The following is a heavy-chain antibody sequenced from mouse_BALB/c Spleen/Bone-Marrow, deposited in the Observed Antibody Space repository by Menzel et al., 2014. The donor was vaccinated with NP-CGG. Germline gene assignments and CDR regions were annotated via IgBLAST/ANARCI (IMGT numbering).Heavy chain of an antibody. V-gene: IGHV7-3*02. CDR2: IRNKANGYTT. CDR1: GFTFTDYY. Sequence: EVKLVESGGGLVQPGGSLRLSCATSGFTFTDYYMNWVRQPPGKALEWLGFIRNKANGYTTEHSASVKSRFTISRDNSQNILYLQMNTLRVDDSATYYCARDKGRVFFDYWGQGTTLTVSS. J-gene: IGHJ2*01. CDR3: ARDKGRVFFDY.